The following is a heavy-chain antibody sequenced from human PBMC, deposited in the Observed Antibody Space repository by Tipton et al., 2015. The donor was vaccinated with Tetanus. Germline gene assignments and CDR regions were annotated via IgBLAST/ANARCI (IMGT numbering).Heavy chain of an antibody. CDR3: ARATSTGPAYNWFDP. Sequence: TLSLTCSVSGGSLRSGDHYWSWIRQPPGKGLEWIGYIYYSGTTYYSPSLKSRVTISVDTSNNHFSLKLTSVSAADTAVYYCARATSTGPAYNWFDPWGQGTLVTVSS. D-gene: IGHD2-8*02. CDR1: GGSLRSGDHY. CDR2: IYYSGTT. V-gene: IGHV4-30-4*08. J-gene: IGHJ5*02.